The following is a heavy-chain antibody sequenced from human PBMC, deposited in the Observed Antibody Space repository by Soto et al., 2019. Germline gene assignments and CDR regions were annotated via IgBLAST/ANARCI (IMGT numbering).Heavy chain of an antibody. D-gene: IGHD2-15*01. CDR2: VYPDDSDT. Sequence: PGESLKISCKASGYSFTNYWVAWVRQMPGKGLEWMGIVYPDDSDTRYSPSFQGQVTISVDMSITTTYLQWSSLRASGTAMYYCARLGSCSGGSCYSTSYYYYDMDVWGQGTTVTVSS. V-gene: IGHV5-51*01. CDR3: ARLGSCSGGSCYSTSYYYYDMDV. J-gene: IGHJ6*02. CDR1: GYSFTNYW.